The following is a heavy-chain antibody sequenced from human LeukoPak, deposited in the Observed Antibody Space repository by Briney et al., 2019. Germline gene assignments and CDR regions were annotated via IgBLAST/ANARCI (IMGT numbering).Heavy chain of an antibody. Sequence: PGGSLRLSCAASGFTFSGYGMSWVRQAPGKGLEWVANIKQDGSEKYYVDSVKGRFTISRDNAKNSLYLQMNSLRAEDTAVYYCARALLRELLWFGELFDYWGQGTLVTVSS. D-gene: IGHD3-10*01. CDR2: IKQDGSEK. J-gene: IGHJ4*02. CDR3: ARALLRELLWFGELFDY. V-gene: IGHV3-7*01. CDR1: GFTFSGYG.